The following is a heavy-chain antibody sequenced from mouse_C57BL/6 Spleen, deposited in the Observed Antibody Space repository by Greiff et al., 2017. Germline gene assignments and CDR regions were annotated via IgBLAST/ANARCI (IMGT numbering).Heavy chain of an antibody. V-gene: IGHV1-52*01. Sequence: QVQLQQPGAELVRPGSSVKLSCKASGYTFTSYWMHWVKQRPIQGLEWIGNIYPSDSETHYNQKFKDKATLTVDKSSSTAYMQLSSLTSEDSAVYYCARYPNGKDYWYFEVWGTGTTVTVAS. D-gene: IGHD2-1*01. CDR2: IYPSDSET. CDR1: GYTFTSYW. CDR3: ARYPNGKDYWYFEV. J-gene: IGHJ1*03.